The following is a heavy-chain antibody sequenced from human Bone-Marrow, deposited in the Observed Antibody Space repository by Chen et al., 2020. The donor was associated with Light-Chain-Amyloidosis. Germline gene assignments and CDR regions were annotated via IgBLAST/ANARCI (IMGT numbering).Heavy chain of an antibody. CDR3: ARDRGRFSYNRGGLDS. Sequence: EVQLVEAGGDLVQPGGSLRRACAASGFTLNTYWRHWVRQPPGGGLGWVARMPTDVTNTVYADSVKGRFTVSRDDAKNTLYLEMNSLRVEDTGLYFCARDRGRFSYNRGGLDSLGQGTLVTVSS. CDR2: MPTDVTNT. CDR1: GFTLNTYW. D-gene: IGHD3-10*01. V-gene: IGHV3-74*01. J-gene: IGHJ4*02.